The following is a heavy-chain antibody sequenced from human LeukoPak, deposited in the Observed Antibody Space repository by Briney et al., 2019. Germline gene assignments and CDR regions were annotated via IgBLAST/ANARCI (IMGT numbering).Heavy chain of an antibody. CDR3: ARDPEGYGIDY. J-gene: IGHJ4*02. CDR1: GGSISSSSYY. Sequence: SETLSLTCTVSGGSISSSSYYWSWIRQPPGKGLEWIGYIYYSGSTNYNPSLKSRVTISVDTSKNQFSLKLSSVTAADTAVYYCARDPEGYGIDYWGQGTLVTVSS. V-gene: IGHV4-61*01. D-gene: IGHD5-18*01. CDR2: IYYSGST.